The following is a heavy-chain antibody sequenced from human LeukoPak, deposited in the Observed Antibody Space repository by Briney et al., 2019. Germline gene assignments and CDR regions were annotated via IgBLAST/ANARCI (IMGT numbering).Heavy chain of an antibody. Sequence: AASLSLSCAASGFTFSSYAMSWVRQAPGKGLEWVSAISSGGGSTYYAYSVNARFTISSDNSKNPLYLQMNTLRAEDTAVYNCAKAAFTGWFDPWGQGTLVTVSS. J-gene: IGHJ5*02. D-gene: IGHD3-3*02. V-gene: IGHV3-23*01. CDR3: AKAAFTGWFDP. CDR2: ISSGGGST. CDR1: GFTFSSYA.